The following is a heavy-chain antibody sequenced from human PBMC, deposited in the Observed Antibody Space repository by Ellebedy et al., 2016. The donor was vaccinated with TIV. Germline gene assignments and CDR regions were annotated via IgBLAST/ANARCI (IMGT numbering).Heavy chain of an antibody. V-gene: IGHV3-23*01. D-gene: IGHD6-13*01. Sequence: GESLKISCEASGFTFSSYAMSWVRQAPGKGLEWVSAISGSGGSTYYADSVKGRFTISRDNSKNMMYLHMNSLRVDDTAVYYCAKRSQFSSISCFDYWGQGTLVTVSS. CDR3: AKRSQFSSISCFDY. CDR1: GFTFSSYA. J-gene: IGHJ4*02. CDR2: ISGSGGST.